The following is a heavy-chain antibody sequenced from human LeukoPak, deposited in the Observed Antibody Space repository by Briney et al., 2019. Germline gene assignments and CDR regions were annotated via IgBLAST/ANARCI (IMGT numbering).Heavy chain of an antibody. V-gene: IGHV3-30-3*01. Sequence: PGGSLRLSRAASGFTFSSYAMHWVRQAPGKGLEWVAVISYDGSNKYYADSVKGRFTISRDNSKNTLYLQMNSLRAEDTAVYYCARGVSSSLLDYWGQGTLVTVSS. CDR1: GFTFSSYA. CDR3: ARGVSSSLLDY. J-gene: IGHJ4*02. CDR2: ISYDGSNK. D-gene: IGHD6-13*01.